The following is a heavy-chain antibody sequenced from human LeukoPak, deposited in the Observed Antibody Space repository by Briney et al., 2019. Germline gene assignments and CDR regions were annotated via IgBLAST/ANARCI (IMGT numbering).Heavy chain of an antibody. D-gene: IGHD3-9*01. CDR1: GFTFSSYG. J-gene: IGHJ6*04. V-gene: IGHV3-33*01. Sequence: GRSLGLSCAASGFTFSSYGMHWVRQAPGKGLEWVAVIWYDGSNKYYADSVKGRFTISRDNSKNTLYLQMNSLRAEDTAVYYCARSEGYYDILTGYYYYYGMDVWGKGTTVTVSS. CDR3: ARSEGYYDILTGYYYYYGMDV. CDR2: IWYDGSNK.